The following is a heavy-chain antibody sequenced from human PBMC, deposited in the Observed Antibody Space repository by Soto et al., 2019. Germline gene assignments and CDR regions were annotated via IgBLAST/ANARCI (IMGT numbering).Heavy chain of an antibody. D-gene: IGHD3-10*01. CDR3: TRLISAAQVY. Sequence: EVLLVESGGGLVQPGGSLKLSCEASGFVFKDSSIHWVRQASGKGLEWVGRIRDRAYNYATAYAASVKGRFTISRDDSNNKAHLQMDSLKTEDTAIYYCTRLISAAQVYWGQGTLVTVSS. V-gene: IGHV3-73*01. CDR2: IRDRAYNYAT. CDR1: GFVFKDSS. J-gene: IGHJ4*02.